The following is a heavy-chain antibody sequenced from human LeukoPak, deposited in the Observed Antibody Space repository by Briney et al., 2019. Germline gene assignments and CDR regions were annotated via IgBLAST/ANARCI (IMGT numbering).Heavy chain of an antibody. CDR2: INPSGGST. CDR1: GYTFTSYY. CDR3: ARRSPAYCGGDCYLDC. Sequence: ASVKVSCKASGYTFTSYYMHWVRQAPGQGLEWMGIINPSGGSTSYAQKFQGRVTMTRDTSTSTVYMELSSLRSEDTAVYYCARRSPAYCGGDCYLDCWGQGTLVTVSS. J-gene: IGHJ4*02. V-gene: IGHV1-46*01. D-gene: IGHD2-21*02.